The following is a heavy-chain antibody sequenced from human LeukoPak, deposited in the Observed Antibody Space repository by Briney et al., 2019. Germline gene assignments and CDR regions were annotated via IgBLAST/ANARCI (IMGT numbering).Heavy chain of an antibody. Sequence: PSEILSLTCTVSGDSISSYYWSWIRQPAGKGLEWIGRVYISGTINYNPSLRSRVTISVDTSKNQFSLKLTSVTAADTAVYYCVRDGTYWNYVNWGQGTLVTVSS. V-gene: IGHV4-4*07. J-gene: IGHJ4*02. CDR1: GDSISSYY. CDR3: VRDGTYWNYVN. D-gene: IGHD1-7*01. CDR2: VYISGTI.